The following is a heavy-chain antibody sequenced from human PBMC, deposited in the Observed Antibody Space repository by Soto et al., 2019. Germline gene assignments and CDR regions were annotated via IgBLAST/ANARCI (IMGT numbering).Heavy chain of an antibody. CDR3: ATDALIVYAFDI. CDR2: FDPEDGET. D-gene: IGHD3-16*02. V-gene: IGHV1-24*01. CDR1: GYTLTELS. Sequence: ASVKVSCKVSGYTLTELSMHWVRQAPGKGLEWMGGFDPEDGETIYAQKFQGRVTMTEDTSTDTAYMEMSSLRSEDTAVYYCATDALIVYAFDIWGKGTMVTVSS. J-gene: IGHJ3*02.